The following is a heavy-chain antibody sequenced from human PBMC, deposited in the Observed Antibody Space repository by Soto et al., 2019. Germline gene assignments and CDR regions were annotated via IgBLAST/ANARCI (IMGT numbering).Heavy chain of an antibody. CDR2: ISGSGGST. CDR1: GFTFSSYA. D-gene: IGHD3-3*01. CDR3: AKEREYYDFGSGYSNWGHYAYYGMDV. Sequence: LRLSCAASGFTFSSYAMSWVRQAPGKGLEWASAISGSGGSTYYADSVKGRFTISRDNSKNTLYLQMNSLRAEDTAVYYCAKEREYYDFGSGYSNWGHYAYYGMDVWGQGTRVSAP. V-gene: IGHV3-23*01. J-gene: IGHJ6*02.